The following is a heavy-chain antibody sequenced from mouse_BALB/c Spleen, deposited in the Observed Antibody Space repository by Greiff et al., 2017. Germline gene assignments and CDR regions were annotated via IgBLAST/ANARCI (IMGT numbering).Heavy chain of an antibody. D-gene: IGHD3-3*01. V-gene: IGHV1-5*01. CDR2: IYPGNSDT. CDR3: TRPGQLWDYYAMDY. Sequence: EVQLQESGTVLARPGASVKMSCKASGYSFTSYWMHWVKQRPGQGLEWIGAIYPGNSDTSYNQKFKGKAKLTAVTSASTAYMELSSLTNEDSAVYYCTRPGQLWDYYAMDYWGQGTSVTVSS. J-gene: IGHJ4*01. CDR1: GYSFTSYW.